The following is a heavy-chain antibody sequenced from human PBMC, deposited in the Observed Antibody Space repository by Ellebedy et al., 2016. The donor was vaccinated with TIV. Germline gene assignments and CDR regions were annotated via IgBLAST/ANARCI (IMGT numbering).Heavy chain of an antibody. V-gene: IGHV1-2*04. CDR2: INPNSGGT. J-gene: IGHJ6*02. CDR1: GYTFTGYY. Sequence: AASVKVSCKASGYTFTGYYMHWVRQAPGQGLEWMGWINPNSGGTNYAQKFQGWVTMTRDMSISTAYMELSRLRSDDTAVYYCARDPQRWLQLIYYYYGMDVWGQGTTVTVSS. CDR3: ARDPQRWLQLIYYYYGMDV. D-gene: IGHD5-24*01.